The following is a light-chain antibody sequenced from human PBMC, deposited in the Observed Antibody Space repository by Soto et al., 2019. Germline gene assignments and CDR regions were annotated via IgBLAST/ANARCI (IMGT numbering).Light chain of an antibody. CDR2: GAS. J-gene: IGKJ4*01. Sequence: EIVMTRSSATLSVSTGERATLSCRLSQSVSSNCAWCQHKPGQAPPLLIYGASTRATGIPARSSGSGSGTEFTLTSSSLQSEDFAGYYCQQRTNWPPVFSLGGGTKVDIK. CDR3: QQRTNWPPVFS. CDR1: QSVSSN. V-gene: IGKV3-15*01.